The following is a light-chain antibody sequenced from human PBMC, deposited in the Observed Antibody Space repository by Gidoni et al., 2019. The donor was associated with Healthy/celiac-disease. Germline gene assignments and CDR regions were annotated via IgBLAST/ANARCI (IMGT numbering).Light chain of an antibody. Sequence: EIVMTQSPATLSVSPGERATLPYRASQSVSSNLAWYQQKPGQAPRLLIYGASTRATGIPARFSGSGSGTEFTLTISSRQSEDFGVYYCQQYNNWAPITFGQGTRLEIK. CDR1: QSVSSN. CDR3: QQYNNWAPIT. CDR2: GAS. V-gene: IGKV3-15*01. J-gene: IGKJ5*01.